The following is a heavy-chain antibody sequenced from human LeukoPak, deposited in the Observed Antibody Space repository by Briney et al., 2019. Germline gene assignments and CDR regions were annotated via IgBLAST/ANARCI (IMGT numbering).Heavy chain of an antibody. D-gene: IGHD1-26*01. V-gene: IGHV3-23*01. CDR3: AKLYSGSYGSFDY. CDR2: ISGSGGST. Sequence: GGSLRLSCAASGFTFSSYAMSWVRQASGKGLEWVSAISGSGGSTYYADSVKGRFTISRDNSKNTLYLQMNSLRVEDTAVYYCAKLYSGSYGSFDYWGQGTLVTVSS. CDR1: GFTFSSYA. J-gene: IGHJ4*02.